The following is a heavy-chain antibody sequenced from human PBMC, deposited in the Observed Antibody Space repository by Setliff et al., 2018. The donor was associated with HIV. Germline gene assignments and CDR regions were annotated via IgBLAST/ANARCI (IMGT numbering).Heavy chain of an antibody. D-gene: IGHD2-15*01. CDR1: GFTFSGYS. Sequence: GGSLRLSCAASGFTFSGYSMNWVRQAPGKGLEWVSSISSSGSYIYYADSMKGRFTISRDNAKNSLYLQMNSLRAEDTAVYYCARIVVAASDAFDIWGQGTKVTVSS. J-gene: IGHJ3*02. V-gene: IGHV3-21*06. CDR3: ARIVVAASDAFDI. CDR2: ISSSGSYI.